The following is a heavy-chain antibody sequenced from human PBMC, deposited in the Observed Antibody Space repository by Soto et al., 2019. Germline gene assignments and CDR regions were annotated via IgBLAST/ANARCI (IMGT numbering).Heavy chain of an antibody. D-gene: IGHD3-16*02. J-gene: IGHJ4*02. CDR3: ARGRQEIVYDY. V-gene: IGHV1-69*13. Sequence: SVKVCCEASGGTFSSYAISWVRQAPGQGLEWMGGIIPIFGTANYAQKFQGRVTITADESTSTAYMELSSLRSEDTAVYYCARGRQEIVYDYWGQGTLVTVSS. CDR1: GGTFSSYA. CDR2: IIPIFGTA.